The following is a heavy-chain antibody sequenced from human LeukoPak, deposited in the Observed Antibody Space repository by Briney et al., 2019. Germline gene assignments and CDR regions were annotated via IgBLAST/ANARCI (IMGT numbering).Heavy chain of an antibody. CDR3: AKETPDRVGIAVAATELGY. Sequence: PGGSLRLSCAASGFTFSSYAMSWVRQAPGKGLEWVSAISGSGGSTYYADSVKGRFTISRDNSKNTLYLQMNSLRAEDTAVYYCAKETPDRVGIAVAATELGYWGQGTLVTVSS. V-gene: IGHV3-23*01. CDR1: GFTFSSYA. CDR2: ISGSGGST. J-gene: IGHJ4*02. D-gene: IGHD6-19*01.